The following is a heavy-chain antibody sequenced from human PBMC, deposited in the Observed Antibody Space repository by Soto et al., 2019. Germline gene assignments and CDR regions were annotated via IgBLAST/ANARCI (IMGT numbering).Heavy chain of an antibody. CDR1: GFTFSSYS. CDR3: ARELLWFGELTYYYYYAMDV. Sequence: PGGSLRLSCAASGFTFSSYSMNWVRQAPGKGLEWISYISSSSSTIYYADSVKGRFTISRDNAKNSLYLQMNSLRAEDTAVYYCARELLWFGELTYYYYYAMDVWGQGTTVTVSS. J-gene: IGHJ6*02. D-gene: IGHD3-10*01. V-gene: IGHV3-48*01. CDR2: ISSSSSTI.